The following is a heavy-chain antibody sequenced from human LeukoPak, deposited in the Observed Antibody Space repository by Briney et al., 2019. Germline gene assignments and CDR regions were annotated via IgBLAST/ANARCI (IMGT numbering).Heavy chain of an antibody. CDR2: INPNSGGT. V-gene: IGHV1-2*02. CDR1: GYTFTGYY. J-gene: IGHJ6*02. CDR3: ARAGYYYDSSGYPNGMDV. D-gene: IGHD3-22*01. Sequence: ASVKVSCKASGYTFTGYYMHWVRQAPGQGLEWMGWINPNSGGTNCAQKFQGRVTMTRNTSKNTAYMELSSLKSEDTAVYYCARAGYYYDSSGYPNGMDVWGQGTTVTVSS.